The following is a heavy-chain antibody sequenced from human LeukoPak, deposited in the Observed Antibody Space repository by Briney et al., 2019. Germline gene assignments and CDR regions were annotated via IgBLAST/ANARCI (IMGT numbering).Heavy chain of an antibody. CDR1: GYSFTSYW. CDR2: IYPGDSDT. CDR3: ARLYYDFWSGSSLRAYYFDY. D-gene: IGHD3-3*01. J-gene: IGHJ4*02. Sequence: GESLKISCKGSGYSFTSYWIGWVRQMPGKGLEWMGIIYPGDSDTRYSPSFQGQVTISADKSISTAYQQWSSLKASDTAMYYCARLYYDFWSGSSLRAYYFDYWGQGTLVTVSS. V-gene: IGHV5-51*01.